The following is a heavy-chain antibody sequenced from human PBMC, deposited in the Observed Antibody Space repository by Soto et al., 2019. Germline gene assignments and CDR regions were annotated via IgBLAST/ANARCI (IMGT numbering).Heavy chain of an antibody. Sequence: ASVKVSCKASGGTFSSYTISWVRQAPGQGLEWMGRIIPILGIANYAQKFQGRVTITADKSTSTAYMELSSLRSEDTAVYYCARLYERDSGYDYGAFDIWGQGTMVTVSS. CDR2: IIPILGIA. CDR1: GGTFSSYT. J-gene: IGHJ3*02. V-gene: IGHV1-69*02. CDR3: ARLYERDSGYDYGAFDI. D-gene: IGHD5-12*01.